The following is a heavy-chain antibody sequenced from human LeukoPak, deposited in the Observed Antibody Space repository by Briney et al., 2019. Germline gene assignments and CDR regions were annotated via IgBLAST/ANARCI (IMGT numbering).Heavy chain of an antibody. CDR1: GDSVGSDNYY. Sequence: SETLSLTCTVSGDSVGSDNYYCSWIRQLPGKGLEWIGYIYHNGGTKYNPSLRSRVTMSVDTSKNHVSLKLGSVTAADTAVYYCARDRRGYYDSSGYFDRWGQGTLVTVSS. CDR2: IYHNGGT. V-gene: IGHV4-61*03. J-gene: IGHJ4*02. D-gene: IGHD3-22*01. CDR3: ARDRRGYYDSSGYFDR.